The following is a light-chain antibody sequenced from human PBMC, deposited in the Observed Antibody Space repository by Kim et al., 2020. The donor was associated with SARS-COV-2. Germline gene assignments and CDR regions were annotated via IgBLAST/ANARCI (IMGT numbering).Light chain of an antibody. CDR1: SSDVGGYNY. J-gene: IGLJ2*01. V-gene: IGLV2-14*03. CDR2: DVS. Sequence: QSALNQPASVSGSPGQSLTISCTGSSSDVGGYNYVSWYQQHSGKAPKLLIYDVSYRPSGVSNRFSGSKSGNTASLTISGLQSEDEADYYCSSYTSSSPLVFGGGTKLTVL. CDR3: SSYTSSSPLV.